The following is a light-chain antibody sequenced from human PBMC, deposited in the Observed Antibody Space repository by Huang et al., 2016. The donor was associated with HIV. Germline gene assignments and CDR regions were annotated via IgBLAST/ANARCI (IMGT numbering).Light chain of an antibody. CDR3: QQSYNTSWT. CDR1: QNINSV. V-gene: IGKV1-39*01. Sequence: DIQLTQSPSSLSASVGDRVTITCRASQNINSVLNWYKQTPGKAPNLLIYAVSSLQSWVPSRFSGSGSGTDFTLTISGLQPVDLGTYYCQQSYNTSWTFGQGTTVEIK. J-gene: IGKJ1*01. CDR2: AVS.